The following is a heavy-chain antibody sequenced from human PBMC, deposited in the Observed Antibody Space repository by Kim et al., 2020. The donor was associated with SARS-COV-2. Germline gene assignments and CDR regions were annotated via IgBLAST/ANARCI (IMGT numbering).Heavy chain of an antibody. CDR1: GGSISSSSYY. Sequence: SETLSLTCTVSGGSISSSSYYWGWIRQPPGKGLEWIGSIYYSGSTYYNPSLKSRVTISVDTSKNQFSLKLSSVTAADTAVYYCARLVVDSGSYPRVRRFDYWGQGTLVTVSS. J-gene: IGHJ4*02. CDR2: IYYSGST. D-gene: IGHD1-26*01. V-gene: IGHV4-39*01. CDR3: ARLVVDSGSYPRVRRFDY.